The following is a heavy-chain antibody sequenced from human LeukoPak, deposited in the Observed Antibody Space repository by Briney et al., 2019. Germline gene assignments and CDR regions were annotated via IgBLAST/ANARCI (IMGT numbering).Heavy chain of an antibody. D-gene: IGHD3-10*01. CDR3: AKDYGSGSYEGFDAFDI. CDR1: GFTFSRYS. Sequence: GGSLRLSCAASGFTFSRYSMHWVRQAPGKGLVWVSHVNSDGSGTDYADSVKGRFTISRDNTKNTLYLQMNSLRAEDTAVYYCAKDYGSGSYEGFDAFDIWGQGTMVTVSS. V-gene: IGHV3-74*01. J-gene: IGHJ3*02. CDR2: VNSDGSGT.